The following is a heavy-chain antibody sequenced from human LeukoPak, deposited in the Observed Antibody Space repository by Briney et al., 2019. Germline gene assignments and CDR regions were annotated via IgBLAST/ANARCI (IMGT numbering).Heavy chain of an antibody. Sequence: GGSLRLSCAASGFTFSHYSMNWVRQAPGKGLEWVSYISSSSSTIYYADSVKGRFTISGDNAKNSLYLQMNSLRAEDTAVYYCARAPGGYYFDYWGQGTLVTVSS. CDR3: ARAPGGYYFDY. CDR1: GFTFSHYS. V-gene: IGHV3-48*01. J-gene: IGHJ4*02. D-gene: IGHD3-10*01. CDR2: ISSSSSTI.